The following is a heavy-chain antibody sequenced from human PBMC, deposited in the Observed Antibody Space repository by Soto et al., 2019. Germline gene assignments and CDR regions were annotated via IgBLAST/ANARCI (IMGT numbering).Heavy chain of an antibody. D-gene: IGHD3-9*01. V-gene: IGHV3-30*02. CDR2: IWYDGSNK. J-gene: IGHJ3*02. Sequence: PGGSLRLSCAAAGFSVSTSHISWVRQAPGKGLEWVSVIWYDGSNKYYADSVKGRFTISRDNSKNTLYLQMNSLRAEDTSVYYCAKDLHVLRYFDWTNPRDIDAFDIWGQGTMVTVSS. CDR3: AKDLHVLRYFDWTNPRDIDAFDI. CDR1: GFSVSTSH.